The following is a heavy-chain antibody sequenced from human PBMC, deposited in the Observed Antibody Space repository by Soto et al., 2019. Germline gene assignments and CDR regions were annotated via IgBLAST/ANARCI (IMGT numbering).Heavy chain of an antibody. CDR1: GGTFSSYA. CDR3: ARVEGLNKRGYSYASVWFGP. CDR2: IIPIFGTA. Sequence: QVQLVQSGAEVKKPGSSVKVSCKASGGTFSSYAISWVRQAPGQGLEWMGGIIPIFGTANYAQKFQGRVTITADESTSTAYMELSSLRSEDTAVYYCARVEGLNKRGYSYASVWFGPWGQGTLVTVSS. V-gene: IGHV1-69*01. D-gene: IGHD5-18*01. J-gene: IGHJ5*02.